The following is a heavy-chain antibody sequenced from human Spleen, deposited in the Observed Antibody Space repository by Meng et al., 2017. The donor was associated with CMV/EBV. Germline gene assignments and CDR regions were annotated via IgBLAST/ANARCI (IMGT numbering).Heavy chain of an antibody. CDR2: IYYSGST. CDR3: ARSYCGGDCYSDPGWFDP. V-gene: IGHV4-31*03. Sequence: SETLSLTCTVSGGSISSGGYYWSWIRQHPGKGLEWIGYIYYSGSTYYNPSLKSRVTISVGTSKNQFSLKLSSVTAADTAVYYCARSYCGGDCYSDPGWFDPWGQGTLVTVSS. D-gene: IGHD2-21*01. CDR1: GGSISSGGYY. J-gene: IGHJ5*02.